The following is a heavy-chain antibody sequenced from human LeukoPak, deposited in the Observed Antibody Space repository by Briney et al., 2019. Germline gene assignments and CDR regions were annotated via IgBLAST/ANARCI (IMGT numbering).Heavy chain of an antibody. Sequence: ASVKVSCKASGYTFTGYYLYWVRQAPGQGLEWMGRINPNNGDTNYAHKFQGRVTMTRDTSITTAYMELSRLRSDDTAVYYCARRENDCWGQGTLVTVSS. CDR1: GYTFTGYY. CDR2: INPNNGDT. V-gene: IGHV1-2*06. J-gene: IGHJ4*02. CDR3: ARRENDC. D-gene: IGHD5-24*01.